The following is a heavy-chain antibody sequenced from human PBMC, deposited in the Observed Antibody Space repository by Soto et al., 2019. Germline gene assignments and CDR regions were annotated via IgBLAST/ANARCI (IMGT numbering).Heavy chain of an antibody. CDR1: GYTFIRSA. Sequence: QVQLVQSGAEKTKPGASVKVSCKGSGYTFIRSAMHWVRQAPGQRLEWMGWINVANGNTKYSQKFQGRVTITRDTSATTAYMELSSLTSEDTAVYYCARGNLWSGYPYYFDYWGHGTLVTVSS. CDR2: INVANGNT. J-gene: IGHJ4*01. CDR3: ARGNLWSGYPYYFDY. V-gene: IGHV1-3*05. D-gene: IGHD3-3*01.